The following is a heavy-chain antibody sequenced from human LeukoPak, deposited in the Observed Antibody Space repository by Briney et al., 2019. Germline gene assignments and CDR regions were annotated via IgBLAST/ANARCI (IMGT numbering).Heavy chain of an antibody. J-gene: IGHJ6*02. CDR2: INPNSGGT. CDR3: ARVRGVIVDYGMDV. V-gene: IGHV1-2*02. D-gene: IGHD3-10*01. Sequence: ASVKVSCKASGYTFTGYYMHWVRQAPGQGLKWMGWINPNSGGTNYAQKFQGRVTMTRDTSISTAYMELSRLRSDDTAVYYCARVRGVIVDYGMDVWGQGTTVTVSS. CDR1: GYTFTGYY.